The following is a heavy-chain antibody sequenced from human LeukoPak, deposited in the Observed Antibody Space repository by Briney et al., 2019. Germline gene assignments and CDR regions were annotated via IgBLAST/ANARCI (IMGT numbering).Heavy chain of an antibody. CDR3: AKDPLWFGELLYPAPSDY. CDR2: ISYDGSNK. V-gene: IGHV3-30-3*01. CDR1: GFTFSSYA. D-gene: IGHD3-10*01. Sequence: GGSLRLSCAASGFTFSSYAMHWVRQAPGKGLEWVAVISYDGSNKYYADSVKGRFTISRDNSKNTLYLQMNSLRAEDTAVYYCAKDPLWFGELLYPAPSDYWGQGTLVTVSS. J-gene: IGHJ4*02.